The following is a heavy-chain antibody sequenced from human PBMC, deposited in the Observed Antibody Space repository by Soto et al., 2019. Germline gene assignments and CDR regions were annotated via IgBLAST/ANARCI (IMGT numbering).Heavy chain of an antibody. V-gene: IGHV1-46*01. Sequence: ASVKVSCKASGYTFTSYSLHWVRQAPGQGLEWMGVINPSAGSTTYAQKFQGRVTLTRDTSTSTVYMELSSLRSEDTAVYYCARGTRLTYYYDSSGYYRHHDALDIWGQGTMVTVSS. CDR2: INPSAGST. J-gene: IGHJ3*02. D-gene: IGHD3-22*01. CDR3: ARGTRLTYYYDSSGYYRHHDALDI. CDR1: GYTFTSYS.